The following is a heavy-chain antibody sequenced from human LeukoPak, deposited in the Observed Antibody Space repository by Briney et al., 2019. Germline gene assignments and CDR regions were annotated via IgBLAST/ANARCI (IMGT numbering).Heavy chain of an antibody. J-gene: IGHJ5*02. Sequence: SETLSLTCTVSGGSISSYYWSWIRQPPGKGLEWIVYIYYSGSTNYNPSLKSRVTISVDTSKNQFSLKLSSVTAADTAVYYCARGGYSGYEYRFDPWGQGTLVTVSS. CDR2: IYYSGST. D-gene: IGHD5-12*01. V-gene: IGHV4-59*01. CDR3: ARGGYSGYEYRFDP. CDR1: GGSISSYY.